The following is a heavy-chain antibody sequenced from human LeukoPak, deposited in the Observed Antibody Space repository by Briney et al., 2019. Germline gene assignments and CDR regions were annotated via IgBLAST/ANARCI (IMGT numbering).Heavy chain of an antibody. V-gene: IGHV4-34*01. J-gene: IGHJ4*02. CDR2: INHSGST. CDR3: ARLSPGAGIDY. D-gene: IGHD4-17*01. Sequence: PSETLSLTCAVYGGSFSGYYWSWIRQPPGKGLEWIGEINHSGSTNCNPSLKSRVTISVDTSKNQFSLKLSSVTAADTAVYYCARLSPGAGIDYWGQGTLVTVSS. CDR1: GGSFSGYY.